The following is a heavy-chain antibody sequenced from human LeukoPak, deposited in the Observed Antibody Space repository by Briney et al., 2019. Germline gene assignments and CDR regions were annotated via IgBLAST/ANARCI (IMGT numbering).Heavy chain of an antibody. CDR1: GYSISSGYY. CDR2: IYHSGST. V-gene: IGHV4-38-2*02. CDR3: ARVLHPGGIDY. J-gene: IGHJ4*02. D-gene: IGHD2-15*01. Sequence: SETLSLTCTVSGYSISSGYYWGWIRQPPGKGLEWIGSIYHSGSTYYNPSLKSRVTISVDTSKNQFSLKLSSVTAADTAVYYCARVLHPGGIDYWGQGTLVTVSS.